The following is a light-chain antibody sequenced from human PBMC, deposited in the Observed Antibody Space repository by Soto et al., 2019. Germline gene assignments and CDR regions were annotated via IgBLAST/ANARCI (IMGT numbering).Light chain of an antibody. J-gene: IGKJ4*01. V-gene: IGKV3-11*01. Sequence: EIVLTQSPATLSLSPGERAALSCRASQSVSSYLAWYQQKPGQAPRLLIYDASKRAAGIPARFSGSGSGTDFTLTISSXEXXXXXXXXXXQRSNWPSTFGGGTKVEIK. CDR3: XQRSNWPST. CDR2: DAS. CDR1: QSVSSY.